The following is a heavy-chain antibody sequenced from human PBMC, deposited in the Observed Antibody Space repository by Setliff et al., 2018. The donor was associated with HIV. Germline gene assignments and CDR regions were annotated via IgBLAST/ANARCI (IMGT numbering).Heavy chain of an antibody. CDR2: IKSKTDGGTA. CDR3: ASARIPTGGTSTSLDF. D-gene: IGHD1-1*01. Sequence: GGSLRLSCAASGFTFSSYSMNWVRQAPGKGLEWVGRIKSKTDGGTADYAAPVRGRFTFSRDDSKNTLFLQLNTLRPEDTAVYYCASARIPTGGTSTSLDFWDQGALVTVSS. CDR1: GFTFSSYS. V-gene: IGHV3-15*01. J-gene: IGHJ4*02.